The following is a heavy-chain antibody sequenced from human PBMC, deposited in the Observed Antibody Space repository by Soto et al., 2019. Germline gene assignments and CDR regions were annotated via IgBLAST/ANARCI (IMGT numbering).Heavy chain of an antibody. Sequence: QVQLVQSGCEVKKPGASVKVSCKASVYTFTNYGISWVRQAPGQGLEWMGWINVYNGNTKYAKKVQGRVTMTTETSTSTAYMELRSLRSYDTAGYYCARGLGSGSYYNQYNWFDPWGQGTLVTVSS. J-gene: IGHJ5*02. CDR2: INVYNGNT. CDR1: VYTFTNYG. V-gene: IGHV1-18*01. D-gene: IGHD3-10*01. CDR3: ARGLGSGSYYNQYNWFDP.